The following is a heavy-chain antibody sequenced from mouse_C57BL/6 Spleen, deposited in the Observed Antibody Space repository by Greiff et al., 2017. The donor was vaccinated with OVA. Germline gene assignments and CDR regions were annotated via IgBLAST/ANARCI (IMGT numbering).Heavy chain of an antibody. V-gene: IGHV1-80*01. CDR2: IYPGDGDT. Sequence: LKESGASVKISCKASGYAFSSYWMNWVKQRPGKGLEWIGQIYPGDGDTNYNGKFKGKATLTADKSSSTAYMQLSSLTSEDSAVYFCARHGSSYRYFDVWGTGTTVTVSS. CDR3: ARHGSSYRYFDV. CDR1: GYAFSSYW. D-gene: IGHD1-1*01. J-gene: IGHJ1*03.